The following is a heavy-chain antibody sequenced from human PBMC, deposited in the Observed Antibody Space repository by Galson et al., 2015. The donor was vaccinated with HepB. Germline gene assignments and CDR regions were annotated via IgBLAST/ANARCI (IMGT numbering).Heavy chain of an antibody. Sequence: SLRLSCAASGFSFSSYGMHWVRQAPGTGLQWVSAVSYDEINTYYRDSLKGRFTISRDNSKNTLYLQLNSPRVEDTAVYYCARGRNYYDSTGSYDHWGQGTLVTVSS. CDR1: GFSFSSYG. D-gene: IGHD3-22*01. CDR3: ARGRNYYDSTGSYDH. V-gene: IGHV3-30*03. CDR2: VSYDEINT. J-gene: IGHJ4*02.